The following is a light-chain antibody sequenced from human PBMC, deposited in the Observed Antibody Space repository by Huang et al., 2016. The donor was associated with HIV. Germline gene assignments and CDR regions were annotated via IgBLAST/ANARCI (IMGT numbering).Light chain of an antibody. V-gene: IGKV1-39*01. CDR1: QSISSY. Sequence: DIQMTQSPSSLSASVGDRVTITCRASQSISSYLNWYQQKPGKAPKLLFYAASSLQSGFPSRFSGSGSGTDFTLTISSLQPEDFATYYCQQSYSLLTFGGGTKVEIK. CDR3: QQSYSLLT. CDR2: AAS. J-gene: IGKJ4*01.